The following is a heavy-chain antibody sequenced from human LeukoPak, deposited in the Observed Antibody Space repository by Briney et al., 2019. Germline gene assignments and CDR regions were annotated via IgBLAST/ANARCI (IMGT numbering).Heavy chain of an antibody. Sequence: GRSLRLSCAASGFTFSSYGMHWVRQAPGKGLEWVAVIWYDGSNKYYADSVKGRFTISRDNSKNTLYLQMNSLGAEDTAVYYCAREEDILTGYYTGFDYWGQGTLVTVSS. V-gene: IGHV3-33*01. CDR2: IWYDGSNK. D-gene: IGHD3-9*01. CDR3: AREEDILTGYYTGFDY. CDR1: GFTFSSYG. J-gene: IGHJ4*02.